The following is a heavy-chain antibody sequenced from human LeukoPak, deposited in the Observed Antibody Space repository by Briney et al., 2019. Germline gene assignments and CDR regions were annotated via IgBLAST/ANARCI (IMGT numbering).Heavy chain of an antibody. CDR2: IKQDGSEK. J-gene: IGHJ4*02. Sequence: GGSLRLSCAASGLTFSSYWMSWVRQAPGKGLEWVANIKQDGSEKYYVDSVKGRFTISRDNAKNSLYLQMNSLRAEDTAVYYCARGFDFLDYWGQGTLVTVSS. D-gene: IGHD3-9*01. CDR1: GLTFSSYW. CDR3: ARGFDFLDY. V-gene: IGHV3-7*01.